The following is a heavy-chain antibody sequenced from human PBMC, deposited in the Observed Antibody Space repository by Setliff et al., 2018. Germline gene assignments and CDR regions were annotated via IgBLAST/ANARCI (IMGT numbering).Heavy chain of an antibody. CDR2: ISGYNGNT. V-gene: IGHV1-18*01. Sequence: ASVKVSCKTSGYTFINYGLSWMRQAPGQGLEWMGWISGYNGNTDYAQNLQGRVTMTIDTSTSTAYMELRSLRSDDTAVYYCARGRKGSTWTGDSWGPGILVTVSS. D-gene: IGHD2-15*01. J-gene: IGHJ5*02. CDR1: GYTFINYG. CDR3: ARGRKGSTWTGDS.